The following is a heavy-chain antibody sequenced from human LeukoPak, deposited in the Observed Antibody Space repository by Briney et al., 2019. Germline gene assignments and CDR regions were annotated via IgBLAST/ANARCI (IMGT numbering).Heavy chain of an antibody. CDR3: ARGYYYDSSGYYGTFDY. Sequence: AGGSLRLSCAASGFTFDDYGMSWVRQAPGKGLEWVSGINWNGGSTGYADSVKGRFTISRDNAKNSLYLQMNSLRAEDTALYYFARGYYYDSSGYYGTFDYWGQGTLVTVSS. CDR1: GFTFDDYG. D-gene: IGHD3-22*01. J-gene: IGHJ4*02. V-gene: IGHV3-20*04. CDR2: INWNGGST.